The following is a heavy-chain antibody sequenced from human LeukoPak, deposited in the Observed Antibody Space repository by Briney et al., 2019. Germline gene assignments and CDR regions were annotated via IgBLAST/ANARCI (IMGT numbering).Heavy chain of an antibody. CDR3: ATDYGSSSPVVAFDI. CDR2: FDPEDGET. Sequence: ASVKVSCKVSGYTLTELSMHWVRQAPGKGLEWMGGFDPEDGETIYAQKFQGRVTMTEDTSTDTAYMELSSLRSEDTAVYYCATDYGSSSPVVAFDIWGQGTMVTVSS. V-gene: IGHV1-24*01. J-gene: IGHJ3*02. D-gene: IGHD6-6*01. CDR1: GYTLTELS.